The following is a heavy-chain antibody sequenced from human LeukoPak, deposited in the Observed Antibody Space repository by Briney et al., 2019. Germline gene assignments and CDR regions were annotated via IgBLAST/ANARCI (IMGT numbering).Heavy chain of an antibody. CDR1: GYTFTSYG. CDR2: IRAYNGNT. Sequence: ASVKVSCKASGYTFTSYGISWVRQAPGQGLEWMGWIRAYNGNTNYAQKLQGRVTMTTDTSTSTAYMELRSLRSDDTAVYYCARDYYYGSGSYLYYFDYWGQGTLVTVSS. V-gene: IGHV1-18*01. J-gene: IGHJ4*02. CDR3: ARDYYYGSGSYLYYFDY. D-gene: IGHD3-10*01.